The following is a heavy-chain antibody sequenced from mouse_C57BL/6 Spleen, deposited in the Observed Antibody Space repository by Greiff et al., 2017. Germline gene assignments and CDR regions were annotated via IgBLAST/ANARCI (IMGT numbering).Heavy chain of an antibody. CDR2: IYPGDGDT. J-gene: IGHJ4*01. CDR3: ASDYGSREDYYAMDY. D-gene: IGHD1-1*01. V-gene: IGHV1-80*01. CDR1: GYAFSSYW. Sequence: QVQLQQSGAELVKPGASVKISCKASGYAFSSYWMNWVKQRPGKGLEWIGQIYPGDGDTNYNGKFKGKATLTADKSSSTAYMQLSSLTSEDSAVYFCASDYGSREDYYAMDYWGQGTSVTVSS.